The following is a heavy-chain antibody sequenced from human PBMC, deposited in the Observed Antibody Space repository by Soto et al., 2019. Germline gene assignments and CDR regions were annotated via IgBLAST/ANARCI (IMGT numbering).Heavy chain of an antibody. D-gene: IGHD2-15*01. Sequence: SETLSLTCTVSGGSISSYYWSWIRQPPGKGLEWIGYIYYSGSTNYNPSLKSRVTISVDTSKNQFSLKLSSVTAADTAVYYCARHIRYCSGGSCFQRAFSDYYYMDVWGKGTTVTVSS. CDR3: ARHIRYCSGGSCFQRAFSDYYYMDV. J-gene: IGHJ6*03. CDR2: IYYSGST. V-gene: IGHV4-59*08. CDR1: GGSISSYY.